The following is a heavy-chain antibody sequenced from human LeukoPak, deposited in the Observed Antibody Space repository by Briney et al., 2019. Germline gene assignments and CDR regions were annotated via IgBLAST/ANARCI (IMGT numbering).Heavy chain of an antibody. D-gene: IGHD3-10*01. CDR2: MNPNSGNT. CDR1: GYTFTGYY. V-gene: IGHV1-8*02. CDR3: ARGRAMVRGVIRRQLDWFDP. Sequence: ASVKVSCKASGYTFTGYYMHWVRQAPGQGLEWMGWMNPNSGNTGYAQKFQGRVTMTRNTSISTAYMELSSLRSEDTAVYYCARGRAMVRGVIRRQLDWFDPWGQGTLVTVSS. J-gene: IGHJ5*02.